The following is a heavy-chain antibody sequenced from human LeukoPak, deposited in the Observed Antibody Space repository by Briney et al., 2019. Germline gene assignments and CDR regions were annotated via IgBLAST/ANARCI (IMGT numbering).Heavy chain of an antibody. Sequence: ASVTVSFTASGYTFTSYYMHWGRQAPGQGLEWMGIINPSGGSTSYAQKFQGRVTMTRDTSTSTVYMELSSLRSEDTAVYYCARTDYGDLDTPFDYWGQGTLVTVSS. V-gene: IGHV1-46*01. CDR3: ARTDYGDLDTPFDY. J-gene: IGHJ4*02. D-gene: IGHD4-17*01. CDR1: GYTFTSYY. CDR2: INPSGGST.